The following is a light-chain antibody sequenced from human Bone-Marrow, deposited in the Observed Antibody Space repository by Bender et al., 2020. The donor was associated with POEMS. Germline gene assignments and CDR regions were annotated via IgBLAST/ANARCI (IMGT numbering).Light chain of an antibody. CDR1: NSDVGAYNY. J-gene: IGLJ3*02. Sequence: QSALTQPASVSGSPGQSVTISCTGTNSDVGAYNYVSWYQQHPGKAPNLIIYDVNERPSGVPARFSGSKSGTSASLAISDIQSEDEGDYYCSSWDDSLSGWVFGGGTKLTVL. CDR3: SSWDDSLSGWV. CDR2: DVN. V-gene: IGLV2-11*01.